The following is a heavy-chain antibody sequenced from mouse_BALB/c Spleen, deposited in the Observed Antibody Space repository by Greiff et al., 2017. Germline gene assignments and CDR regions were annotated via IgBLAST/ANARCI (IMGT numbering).Heavy chain of an antibody. Sequence: VQRVESGAELVRPGSSVKISCKASGYAFSSYWMNWVKQRPGQGLVWIGQIYPGDGDTNYNGKFKGKATLTADKSSSTAYMQLSSLTSEDSAVYFCAREGELATVAMDYWGQGTSVTVSS. CDR3: AREGELATVAMDY. J-gene: IGHJ4*01. D-gene: IGHD3-2*01. CDR1: GYAFSSYW. CDR2: IYPGDGDT. V-gene: IGHV1-80*01.